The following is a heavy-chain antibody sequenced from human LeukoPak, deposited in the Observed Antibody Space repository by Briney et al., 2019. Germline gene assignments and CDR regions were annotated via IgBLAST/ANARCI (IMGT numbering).Heavy chain of an antibody. D-gene: IGHD2-2*01. CDR1: GYTFTSYD. CDR3: ARVPLRSSNSSREFDY. J-gene: IGHJ4*02. Sequence: ASVKVSCKASGYTFTSYDINWVRQATGQGLEWMGWMNPNSGNAGYAQKFQGRVTITRNTSISTAYMELSSLRSEDTAVYYCARVPLRSSNSSREFDYWGQGTLVTVSS. CDR2: MNPNSGNA. V-gene: IGHV1-8*03.